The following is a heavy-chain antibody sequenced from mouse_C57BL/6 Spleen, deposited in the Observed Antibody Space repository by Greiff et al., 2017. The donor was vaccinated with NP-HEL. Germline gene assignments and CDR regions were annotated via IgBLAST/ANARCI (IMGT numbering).Heavy chain of an antibody. J-gene: IGHJ4*01. CDR1: GFTFSDYG. Sequence: EVQVVESGGGLVKPGGSLKLSCAASGFTFSDYGMHWVRQAPEKGLEWVAYISSGSSTIYYADTVKGRFTISRDNAKNTLFLQMTSLRSEDTAMYYCARGDYDRSLYYAMDYWGQGTSVTVSS. D-gene: IGHD2-4*01. CDR3: ARGDYDRSLYYAMDY. CDR2: ISSGSSTI. V-gene: IGHV5-17*01.